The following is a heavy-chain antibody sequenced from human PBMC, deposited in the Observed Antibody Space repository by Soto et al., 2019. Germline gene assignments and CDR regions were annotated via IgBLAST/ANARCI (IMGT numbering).Heavy chain of an antibody. D-gene: IGHD2-2*02. J-gene: IGHJ4*02. CDR2: IYYSGNT. Sequence: PSETLSLTFNVSGGPISGSTYYGACIRKPPGKGLEWVCSIYYSGNTYYNPSLKSRVNMYVYTSNNQFSLRLSSVTAADTAVYYCASKLPSLYCSSTNCYSGVRYFDYSGQGALVTVS. V-gene: IGHV4-39*01. CDR1: GGPISGSTYY. CDR3: ASKLPSLYCSSTNCYSGVRYFDY.